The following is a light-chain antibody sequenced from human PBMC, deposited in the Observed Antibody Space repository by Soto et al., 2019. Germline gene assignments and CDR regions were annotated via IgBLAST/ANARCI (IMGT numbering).Light chain of an antibody. CDR2: AAS. V-gene: IGKV1-8*01. J-gene: IGKJ1*01. CDR3: QQYYSYPRT. Sequence: IQMTQSPSSVSASVGDGVTITCRASQGISTSLGWYQQKPGKAPKLLIYAASSLQSGVPSRFSGSGSGTDFTLTISCLQSEDFATYYCQQYYSYPRTFGQGTKVDIK. CDR1: QGISTS.